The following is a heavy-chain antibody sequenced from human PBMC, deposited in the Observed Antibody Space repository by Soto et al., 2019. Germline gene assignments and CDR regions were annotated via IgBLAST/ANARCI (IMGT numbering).Heavy chain of an antibody. CDR3: AKDVNWNDPHHYMDV. Sequence: EVQLVESGGGLVQPGRSLRLSCAAPGFTFGDYAMLWVRQVPGKGLEWVAGISWNGGIIHYSDSVKGRFTISRDNTKNPLYIQMNSLRPEDTALYYCAKDVNWNDPHHYMDVWGKGATVTVSS. J-gene: IGHJ6*03. CDR1: GFTFGDYA. D-gene: IGHD1-1*01. CDR2: ISWNGGII. V-gene: IGHV3-9*01.